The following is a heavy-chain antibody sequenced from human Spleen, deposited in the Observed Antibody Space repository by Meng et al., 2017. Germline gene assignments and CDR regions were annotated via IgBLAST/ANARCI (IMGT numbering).Heavy chain of an antibody. V-gene: IGHV4-39*07. CDR2: IYYSGST. D-gene: IGHD6-19*01. Sequence: SETLSLTCTVSGGSISSSSYYWGWIRQPPGRGLEWIGSIYYSGSTYYNPSLKSRVSMSVDTSKNQFSLKLRSVTAADTAVYYCARGRSSGWYPVSAFDICGQAI. J-gene: IGHJ3*02. CDR3: ARGRSSGWYPVSAFDI. CDR1: GGSISSSSYY.